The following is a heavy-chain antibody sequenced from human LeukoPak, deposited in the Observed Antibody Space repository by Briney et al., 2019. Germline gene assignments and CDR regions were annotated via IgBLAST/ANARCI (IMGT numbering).Heavy chain of an antibody. CDR3: ARSVVLYYYGSGSYCYDY. V-gene: IGHV1-8*01. Sequence: ASVKVSCKASGYTFTSYDINWVRQPTGQGLEWMGWMNPNSGNTGYAQKFQGRVTMTRNTSISTAYMELSSLRSEDTAVYYCARSVVLYYYGSGSYCYDYWGQGTLVTVSS. J-gene: IGHJ4*02. CDR1: GYTFTSYD. CDR2: MNPNSGNT. D-gene: IGHD3-10*01.